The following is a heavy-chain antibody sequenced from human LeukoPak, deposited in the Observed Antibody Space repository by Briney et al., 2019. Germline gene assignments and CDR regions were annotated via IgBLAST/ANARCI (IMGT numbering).Heavy chain of an antibody. V-gene: IGHV1-8*01. CDR1: GYTFTSYD. D-gene: IGHD6-13*01. CDR2: MNPNSGNT. Sequence: GASVKVSCKASGYTFTSYDINWVRQATGQGLEWMGWMNPNSGNTGYAQKFQGRVTMTRNTSISTAYMELSSLRSEDTAVYYCALVSSSWGTYYFDYWGQGTLVTVSS. CDR3: ALVSSSWGTYYFDY. J-gene: IGHJ4*02.